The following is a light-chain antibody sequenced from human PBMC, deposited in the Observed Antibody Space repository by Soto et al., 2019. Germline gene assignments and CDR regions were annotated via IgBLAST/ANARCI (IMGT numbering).Light chain of an antibody. CDR2: DSD. CDR1: SSNIGKNF. CDR3: GTWDSSLTAVYV. V-gene: IGLV1-51*01. Sequence: QSALTQPPSVSAAPGQKVTISCSGASSNIGKNFVSWYQQLPGTAPKLLIYDSDKRPSGIPDRFSGSKSGTSATLGITGLQTGDEADYYCGTWDSSLTAVYVFGTGTKLTVL. J-gene: IGLJ1*01.